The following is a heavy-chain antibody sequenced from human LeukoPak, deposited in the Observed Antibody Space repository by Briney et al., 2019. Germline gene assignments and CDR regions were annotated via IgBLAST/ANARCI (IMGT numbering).Heavy chain of an antibody. D-gene: IGHD3-22*01. V-gene: IGHV3-23*01. CDR1: GFTFSSYA. CDR2: ISGSGGST. Sequence: GGSLRLSCAASGFTFSSYAMSWVRQAPGKGLDGVSAISGSGGSTYSADSAKGRFTISRDNSKNTLYLQMNSLRAEDTAVYYCAKTRNYDSSGYYPYYFDYWGQGTLVTVSS. J-gene: IGHJ4*02. CDR3: AKTRNYDSSGYYPYYFDY.